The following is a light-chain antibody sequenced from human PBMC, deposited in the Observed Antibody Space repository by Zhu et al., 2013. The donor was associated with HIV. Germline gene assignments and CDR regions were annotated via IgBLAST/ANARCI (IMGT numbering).Light chain of an antibody. Sequence: EKVMTQSPATLSVSPGERATLSCRASQSVSSNLAWYQQKPGRAPRLLIYGASTRATGIPARFSGSGSGTEFTLTISRLEPEDFAVYYCQQYGSSPRTFGQGTKVEIK. J-gene: IGKJ1*01. CDR2: GAS. CDR3: QQYGSSPRT. V-gene: IGKV3-15*01. CDR1: QSVSSN.